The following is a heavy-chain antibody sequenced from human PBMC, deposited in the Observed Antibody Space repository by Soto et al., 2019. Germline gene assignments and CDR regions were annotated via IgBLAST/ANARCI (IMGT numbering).Heavy chain of an antibody. CDR1: GFTFGDYA. D-gene: IGHD3-16*01. CDR3: TRDLLGVRAFDM. CDR2: IRSKASGGTA. V-gene: IGHV3-49*03. J-gene: IGHJ3*02. Sequence: EVQLVESGGDLVQPGRSLRPSCTTSGFTFGDYAVSWLRQAPGKGLEWVSFIRSKASGGTAEYAASVKGRFTISRDDSKSIAYLQMNSLKTEDTAVYYCTRDLLGVRAFDMWGQGTMVTVSS.